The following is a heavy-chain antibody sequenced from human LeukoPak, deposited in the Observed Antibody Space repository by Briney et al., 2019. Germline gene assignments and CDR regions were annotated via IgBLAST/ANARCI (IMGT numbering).Heavy chain of an antibody. D-gene: IGHD3-3*01. CDR1: GFTFSSYA. CDR2: ISGSGGST. V-gene: IGHV3-23*01. J-gene: IGHJ4*02. Sequence: GGSLRLSCAASGFTFSSYAMSGVRQAPGKGLEWVSAISGSGGSTYYADSVKGRFTISRDNSKNTLYLQMNSLRAEDTAVYYCAKSVKTRITIFGVVTRNDYWGQGTLVTVSS. CDR3: AKSVKTRITIFGVVTRNDY.